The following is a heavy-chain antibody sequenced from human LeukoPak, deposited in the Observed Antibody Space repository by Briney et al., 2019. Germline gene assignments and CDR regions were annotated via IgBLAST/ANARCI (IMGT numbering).Heavy chain of an antibody. CDR2: IDLHTGGA. J-gene: IGHJ6*02. D-gene: IGHD2-8*01. CDR1: GYTFTGYF. V-gene: IGHV1-2*04. Sequence: GASVNVSCKSSGYTFTGYFLHWVRQAPGQGLEWMGCIDLHTGGAHYAQKFQDWVSLTRDTSIDTAFMELSSLRSDATAIYYWARDFLGRTNGGSNYFGMDVWGQGTPVTVSS. CDR3: ARDFLGRTNGGSNYFGMDV.